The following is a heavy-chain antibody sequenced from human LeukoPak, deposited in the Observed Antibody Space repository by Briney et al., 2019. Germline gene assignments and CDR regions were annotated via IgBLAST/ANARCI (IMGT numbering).Heavy chain of an antibody. CDR3: AKDPTYYYDSSGYIDY. V-gene: IGHV3-9*01. CDR2: ISWNSGSI. Sequence: GRSLRLSCAASGFTFDDYAMHWVRQAPGKGLEWVSGISWNSGSIGYADSVKGRFTISRDNAKNSLYLQMNSLRAEDTALYYCAKDPTYYYDSSGYIDYWGQGTLVTVSS. J-gene: IGHJ4*02. CDR1: GFTFDDYA. D-gene: IGHD3-22*01.